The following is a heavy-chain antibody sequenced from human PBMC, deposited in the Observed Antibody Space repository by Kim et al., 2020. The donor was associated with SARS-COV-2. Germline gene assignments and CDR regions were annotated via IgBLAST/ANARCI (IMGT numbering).Heavy chain of an antibody. V-gene: IGHV3-23*01. J-gene: IGHJ4*02. Sequence: ADSGQYRLTISRHTSKNTRYLQMNSLGPEDTAVYYCAKGGIRSGLYWYFDYWGQGTLVTVSS. D-gene: IGHD6-19*01. CDR3: AKGGIRSGLYWYFDY.